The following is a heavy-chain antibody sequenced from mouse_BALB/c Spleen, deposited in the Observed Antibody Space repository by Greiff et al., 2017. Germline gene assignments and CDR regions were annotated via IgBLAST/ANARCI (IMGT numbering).Heavy chain of an antibody. V-gene: IGHV3-8*02. CDR1: GDSITSGY. CDR2: ISYSGST. CDR3: ARYAYDGYYYFDY. J-gene: IGHJ2*01. D-gene: IGHD2-3*01. Sequence: DVKLQESGPSLVKPSQTLSLTCSVTGDSITSGYWNWIRKFPGNKLEYMGYISYSGSTYYNPSLKSRISITRDTSKNQYYLQLNSVTTEDTATYYCARYAYDGYYYFDYWGQGTTLTVSS.